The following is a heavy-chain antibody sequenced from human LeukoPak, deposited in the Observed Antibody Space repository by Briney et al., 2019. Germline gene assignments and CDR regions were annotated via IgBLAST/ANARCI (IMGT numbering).Heavy chain of an antibody. J-gene: IGHJ6*02. Sequence: PGESLRLSCAASGFTFDDYAMHWVRQAPGKGLEWVSGISWNSGSIGYADSVKGRFTISRDNAKNSLYLQMNSLRGEDTALYFCAKSIIAARPGYYYGMDVWGHGTTVTVSS. D-gene: IGHD6-6*01. CDR1: GFTFDDYA. V-gene: IGHV3-9*01. CDR2: ISWNSGSI. CDR3: AKSIIAARPGYYYGMDV.